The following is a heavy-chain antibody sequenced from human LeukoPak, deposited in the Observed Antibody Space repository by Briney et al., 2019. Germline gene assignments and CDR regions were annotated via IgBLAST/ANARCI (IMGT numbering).Heavy chain of an antibody. CDR1: GASITSYY. CDR2: IYTIADI. CDR3: ARSPFVGGVGATSWYFDL. D-gene: IGHD1-26*01. V-gene: IGHV4-4*09. J-gene: IGHJ2*01. Sequence: SEPFSLTGTVPGASITSYYWTWFRKPPGKDLRWIGNIYTIADINFNPSLKSRVTISLDASKRQFSLKLNSVSAADTAIYYCARSPFVGGVGATSWYFDLWGRGALVTVSS.